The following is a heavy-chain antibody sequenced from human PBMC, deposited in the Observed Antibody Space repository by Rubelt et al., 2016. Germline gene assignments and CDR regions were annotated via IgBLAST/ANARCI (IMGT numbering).Heavy chain of an antibody. Sequence: QLQLQESGPGLVKPSETLSLSCSVSGGSISSSNYYWGWIRQPPGKGLEWIGEINHSGSTNYTPSLKSRDTISVDTHKNQCSLDLRSVTAADTAVYYCARMAGNYYGMDVWGQGTTVTVSS. CDR2: INHSGST. CDR1: GGSISSSNYY. CDR3: ARMAGNYYGMDV. J-gene: IGHJ6*02. V-gene: IGHV4-39*07. D-gene: IGHD5-24*01.